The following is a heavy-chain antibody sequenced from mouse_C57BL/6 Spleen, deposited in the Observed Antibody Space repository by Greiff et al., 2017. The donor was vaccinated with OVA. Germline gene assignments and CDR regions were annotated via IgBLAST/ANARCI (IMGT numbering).Heavy chain of an antibody. D-gene: IGHD2-4*01. J-gene: IGHJ4*01. CDR2: IDPANGNT. CDR1: GYNIKNTY. V-gene: IGHV14-3*01. Sequence: VQLQQSVAELVRPGASVKLSCTASGYNIKNTYMHWVKQRPEQGLEWIGRIDPANGNTNYAPKFQGKATITGDTSSNTAYLQLSSLTSDDTAVYYCARSVYDYDGVAWGYRGQGTSVT. CDR3: ARSVYDYDGVAWGY.